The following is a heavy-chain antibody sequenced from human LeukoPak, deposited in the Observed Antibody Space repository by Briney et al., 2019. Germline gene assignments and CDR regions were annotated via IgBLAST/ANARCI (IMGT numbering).Heavy chain of an antibody. CDR2: IKTDGSIT. CDR1: GFSFSVFW. D-gene: IGHD6-6*01. CDR3: ARSIAARACWFDP. V-gene: IGHV3-74*01. J-gene: IGHJ5*02. Sequence: GGSLRLSCAASGFSFSVFWMHWVRQAPGKGPVWVSRIKTDGSITDYADSVKGRFTISRDNAKNTLYLQMNSLRAEDTAVYYCARSIAARACWFDPWGQGTLVTVSS.